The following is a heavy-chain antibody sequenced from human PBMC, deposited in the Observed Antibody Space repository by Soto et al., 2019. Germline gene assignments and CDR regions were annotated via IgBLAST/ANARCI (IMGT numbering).Heavy chain of an antibody. CDR2: IDWDDDK. CDR1: GFSLSTSGMR. D-gene: IGHD1-26*01. V-gene: IGHV2-70*04. J-gene: IGHJ4*01. Sequence: SGPTLVNPTQTLTLTCTFSGFSLSTSGMRVSWIRQPPGKALEWLARIDWDDDKFYSTSLKTRLTISKDTSKNQVVLTMTNMDPVDTATYYCARIGPLYSGSYSVYFDYCGHGTLVTVSS. CDR3: ARIGPLYSGSYSVYFDY.